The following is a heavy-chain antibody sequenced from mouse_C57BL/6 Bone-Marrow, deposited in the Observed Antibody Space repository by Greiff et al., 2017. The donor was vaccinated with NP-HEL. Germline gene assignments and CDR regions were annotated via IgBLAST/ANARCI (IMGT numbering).Heavy chain of an antibody. Sequence: QVQLQQPGAELVMPGASVKLSCKASGYTFTSYWMHWVKQRPGQGLEWIGEIDPSDSYTNYNQKFKGKSTLTVDKSSSTAYMQLSSLTSEDSAVYYCACLYSCWYFDVGGRGTAVTVSA. CDR1: GYTFTSYW. CDR3: ACLYSCWYFDV. CDR2: IDPSDSYT. J-gene: IGHJ1*03. V-gene: IGHV1-69*01. D-gene: IGHD1-1*01.